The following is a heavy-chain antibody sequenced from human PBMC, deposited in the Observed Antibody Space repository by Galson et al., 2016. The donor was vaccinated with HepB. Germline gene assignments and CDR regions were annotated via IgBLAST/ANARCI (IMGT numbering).Heavy chain of an antibody. V-gene: IGHV3-30*04. CDR3: VRGWVPQSLRFYLDY. J-gene: IGHJ4*02. CDR2: MPHEGSQI. CDR1: GFTFGKYA. D-gene: IGHD3-16*02. Sequence: SLRLSCAVSGFTFGKYAIHWVRQAPGKRLEWVAVMPHEGSQIHYVDSVKGRFTISRDNPTKTVLLQMNNLTSADTGLYYCVRGWVPQSLRFYLDYWGQGILVTASS.